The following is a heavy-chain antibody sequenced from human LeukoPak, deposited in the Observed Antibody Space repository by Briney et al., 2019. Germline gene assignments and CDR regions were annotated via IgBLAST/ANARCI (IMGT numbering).Heavy chain of an antibody. D-gene: IGHD2-15*01. CDR1: GGSFSGYY. Sequence: SETLSLTCAVYGGSFSGYYWSWIRQPPGKGLEWIGEINHSGSTNYNPSLKSRVTISVDTSKNQFSLKLSPVTAADTAVYYCARVPVVVAAPFYYYYYYYMDVWGKGTTVTVSS. CDR2: INHSGST. J-gene: IGHJ6*03. V-gene: IGHV4-34*01. CDR3: ARVPVVVAAPFYYYYYYYMDV.